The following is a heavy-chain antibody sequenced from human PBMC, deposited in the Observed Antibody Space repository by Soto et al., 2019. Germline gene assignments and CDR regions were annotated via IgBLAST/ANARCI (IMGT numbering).Heavy chain of an antibody. V-gene: IGHV3-23*01. CDR2: ISRTGDA. D-gene: IGHD3-10*01. CDR3: AKNYFMDV. CDR1: GFIFTNYA. J-gene: IGHJ6*04. Sequence: EVHLLESGGGLVQPGGSLRLACAASGFIFTNYAMSWVRQAPGKGLEWVASISRTGDAHYADSVRCRFTISRDDSKNTLYLQLNSLRAEDTAVYNCAKNYFMDVWVKGTTVTVSA.